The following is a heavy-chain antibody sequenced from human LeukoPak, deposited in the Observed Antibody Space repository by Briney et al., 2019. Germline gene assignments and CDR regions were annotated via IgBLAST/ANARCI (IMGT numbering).Heavy chain of an antibody. D-gene: IGHD1-7*01. CDR3: ARDELRTGAFDI. Sequence: SGGSLRLSCAASGFTFTDYAIHWVRQAPGKGLEWVAVISYDGDHKYYPDSVKGRFTISRDNSQSTLYLQMNSLRAEDTAVYFCARDELRTGAFDIWGQGTMVTVSS. CDR1: GFTFTDYA. V-gene: IGHV3-30-3*01. CDR2: ISYDGDHK. J-gene: IGHJ3*02.